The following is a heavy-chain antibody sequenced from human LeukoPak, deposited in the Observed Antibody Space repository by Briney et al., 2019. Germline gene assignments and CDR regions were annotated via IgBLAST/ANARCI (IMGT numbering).Heavy chain of an antibody. CDR2: FYTNGKT. Sequence: SDTLSLTCTVSGRPFHSYSWSWIRQPAGKGLEWIGRFYTNGKTNYNSSLKSRVTMSGDTSKNQFYLWLSYVTAADTAVYYCAAAPARGYFPSASFKHWGQGTLVFVSS. V-gene: IGHV4-4*07. J-gene: IGHJ1*01. D-gene: IGHD3-22*01. CDR3: AAAPARGYFPSASFKH. CDR1: GRPFHSYS.